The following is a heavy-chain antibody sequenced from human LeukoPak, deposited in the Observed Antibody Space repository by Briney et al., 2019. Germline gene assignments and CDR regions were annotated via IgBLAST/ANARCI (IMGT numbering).Heavy chain of an antibody. V-gene: IGHV1-2*02. D-gene: IGHD6-13*01. J-gene: IGHJ6*03. CDR3: TIHRSSWFDEDYYYYMDV. CDR1: GYTFTNYG. CDR2: INPNSGGT. Sequence: ASVKVSCKSSGYTFTNYGFSWVRQSPGQGLEWMGWINPNSGGTNYAQKFQGRVTMTRDTSISTAYMELSSLRSEDTAVYYCTIHRSSWFDEDYYYYMDVWGKGTTVIISS.